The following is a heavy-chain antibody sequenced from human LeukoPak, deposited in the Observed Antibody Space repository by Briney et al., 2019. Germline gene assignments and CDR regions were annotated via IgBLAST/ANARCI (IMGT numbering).Heavy chain of an antibody. J-gene: IGHJ4*02. CDR1: GYTFPTYG. CDR2: ISAYNGNT. D-gene: IGHD2-2*01. V-gene: IGHV1-18*01. Sequence: ASVKVSCKASGYTFPTYGISWVRQAPGQGLEWMGWISAYNGNTNYAQKLQGRVTMTTDTSTTTAYMEPRSLRSDDTAMYYCARESRRCSSTNCYFDYWGQGTLVTVSS. CDR3: ARESRRCSSTNCYFDY.